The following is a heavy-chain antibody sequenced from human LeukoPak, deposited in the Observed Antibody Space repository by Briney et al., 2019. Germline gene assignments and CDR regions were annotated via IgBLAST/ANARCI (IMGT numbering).Heavy chain of an antibody. J-gene: IGHJ3*02. CDR2: LHPVTGGT. CDR3: ARDPANGRPDAYDI. Sequence: AASVKVSCKASGYTFTTYLIYWVRQAPGQGLEWMGELHPVTGGTNYAQKFQGRVTMTRDTSTSTVYLELSSLTSEDTAVYFCARDPANGRPDAYDIWGQGTRVTVSS. V-gene: IGHV1-46*01. CDR1: GYTFTTYL. D-gene: IGHD1-26*01.